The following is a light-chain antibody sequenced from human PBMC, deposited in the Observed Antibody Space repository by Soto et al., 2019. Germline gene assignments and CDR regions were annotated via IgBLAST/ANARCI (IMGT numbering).Light chain of an antibody. CDR2: DAS. J-gene: IGKJ4*01. Sequence: EIVLTQSPATLSLSPGETATLSYRASQSVSSSLAWYQQKPGQTPRLLIYDASNRATGIPARFSGSGSGTDFTLTVSSLEHEDFAVYYCQQRSSWPLTFGGGTKVEIK. V-gene: IGKV3-11*01. CDR3: QQRSSWPLT. CDR1: QSVSSS.